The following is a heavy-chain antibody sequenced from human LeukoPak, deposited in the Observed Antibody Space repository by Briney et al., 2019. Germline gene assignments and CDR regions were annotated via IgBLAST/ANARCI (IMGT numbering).Heavy chain of an antibody. CDR2: IYYSGIT. CDR3: ATCSDFYFGY. Sequence: PSETLSLTCTVSGGSISSGSYYWGWIRQPPGKGLEWIANIYYSGITYYNPSLKSRVTIFVDTSKNQFSLKLSSVTAADTAVYYCATCSDFYFGYWGQGTLVTVSS. CDR1: GGSISSGSYY. D-gene: IGHD2-21*02. J-gene: IGHJ4*02. V-gene: IGHV4-39*01.